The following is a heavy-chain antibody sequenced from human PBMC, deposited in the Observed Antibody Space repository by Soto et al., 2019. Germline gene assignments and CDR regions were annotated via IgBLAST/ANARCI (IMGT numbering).Heavy chain of an antibody. Sequence: VSLRLSCAASVFTFSSYDMHWVRQDTGKGLEWVSAIGTAGDTYYPGSVKGRFTISRENAKNSLYLQMNSLRAEDTAVYYCAKAYYGSGSKPMFPFDPWGQGTLVTVSS. CDR2: IGTAGDT. D-gene: IGHD3-10*01. J-gene: IGHJ5*02. CDR1: VFTFSSYD. CDR3: AKAYYGSGSKPMFPFDP. V-gene: IGHV3-13*01.